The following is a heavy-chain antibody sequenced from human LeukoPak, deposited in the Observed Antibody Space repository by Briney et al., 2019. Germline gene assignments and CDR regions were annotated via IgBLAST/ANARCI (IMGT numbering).Heavy chain of an antibody. CDR2: IYSGGST. CDR1: GFTVSSNY. D-gene: IGHD6-13*01. J-gene: IGHJ4*02. CDR3: ASATQLVLDY. Sequence: GGSLRLSCAASGFTVSSNYMSWVRQAPRKGLEWVSVIYSGGSTYYADSVKGRFTISRDNSKNTLYLQMNSLRAEDTAVYYCASATQLVLDYWGQGTLVTVSS. V-gene: IGHV3-66*01.